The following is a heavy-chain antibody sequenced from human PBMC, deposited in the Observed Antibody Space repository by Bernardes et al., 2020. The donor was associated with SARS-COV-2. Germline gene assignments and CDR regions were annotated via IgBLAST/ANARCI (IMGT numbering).Heavy chain of an antibody. V-gene: IGHV4-39*01. J-gene: IGHJ6*02. CDR1: GGSLSSSSYY. Sequence: TLSLTCTVSGGSLSSSSYYWGWIRQPPGKGLEWIGSVYNSGSTYHNPSLKSRATISIDTSKNQVSLRLTSMTAADTAVYYCVGSSCGIDCYIGGLRSWDYGMDIWGQGTTVTVSS. CDR3: VGSSCGIDCYIGGLRSWDYGMDI. CDR2: VYNSGST. D-gene: IGHD2-21*02.